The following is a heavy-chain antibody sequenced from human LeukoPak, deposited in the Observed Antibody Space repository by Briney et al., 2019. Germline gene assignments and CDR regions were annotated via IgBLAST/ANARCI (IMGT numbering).Heavy chain of an antibody. D-gene: IGHD4-17*01. CDR2: IIPIFGTA. J-gene: IGHJ4*02. V-gene: IGHV1-69*05. Sequence: GASVKVSCKASGGTFGSYAISWVRQAPGQGLKWMGGIIPIFGTANYAQKFQGRVTITTDESTSTAYMELSSLRSEDTAVYYCARSIFYGDYAPWYYFDYWGQGTLVTVSS. CDR1: GGTFGSYA. CDR3: ARSIFYGDYAPWYYFDY.